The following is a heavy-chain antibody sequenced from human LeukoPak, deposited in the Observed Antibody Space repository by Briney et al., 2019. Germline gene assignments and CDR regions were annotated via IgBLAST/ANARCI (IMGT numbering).Heavy chain of an antibody. D-gene: IGHD6-13*01. Sequence: PGGSLRLSCAGSGFTFSRHSMNWVRQAPGKGLVWVSRINSDGSSTSYADSVKGRFTISRDNAKNTLYLQMNSLRAEDTAVYYCARDFGSSWYYFDYWGQGTLVTVSS. V-gene: IGHV3-74*01. CDR3: ARDFGSSWYYFDY. CDR2: INSDGSST. J-gene: IGHJ4*02. CDR1: GFTFSRHS.